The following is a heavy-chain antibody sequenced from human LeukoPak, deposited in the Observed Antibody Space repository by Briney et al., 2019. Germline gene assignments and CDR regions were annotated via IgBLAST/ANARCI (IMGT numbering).Heavy chain of an antibody. D-gene: IGHD2-8*02. J-gene: IGHJ4*02. CDR2: ITYSGST. CDR3: ARHGAAWSFDY. CDR1: DGSISSYY. Sequence: PSETLSLTCTVADGSISSYYWSCIRLPPGKGLEWIAYITYSGSTYYNPSLKSRVTISLDTSKNHFSLKLSSVTASDTAIYYCARHGAAWSFDYWGQGTPVTVSS. V-gene: IGHV4-59*08.